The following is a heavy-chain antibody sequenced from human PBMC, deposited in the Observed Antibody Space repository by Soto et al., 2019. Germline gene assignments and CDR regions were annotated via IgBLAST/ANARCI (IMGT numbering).Heavy chain of an antibody. Sequence: EVLLVESGGGLVQPGGSLRLSCAASGFTFSSYSMNWVRQAPGKGLEWVSYISSSGSTIYYADSVKGRFTISRDNAKNSLYLQMNSLRDEDTAVYYCARRYSTGWYWDSWGQGTLVTVSS. CDR1: GFTFSSYS. CDR3: ARRYSTGWYWDS. CDR2: ISSSGSTI. V-gene: IGHV3-48*02. J-gene: IGHJ5*02. D-gene: IGHD6-19*01.